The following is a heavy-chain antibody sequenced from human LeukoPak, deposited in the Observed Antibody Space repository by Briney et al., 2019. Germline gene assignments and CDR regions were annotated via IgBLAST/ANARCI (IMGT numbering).Heavy chain of an antibody. CDR3: AKGRFYDSCGSRLNYYLDS. Sequence: GRSLRLSCAGSGFSFGDYVMFWVRHRTGKGLEWVSSINWRTDSVEYAGSVRGRFTVSRDNAKKSLFLQMNSLRADDTALYYCAKGRFYDSCGSRLNYYLDSWCQGTLVIVSP. J-gene: IGHJ4*01. CDR2: INWRTDSV. CDR1: GFSFGDYV. V-gene: IGHV3-9*01. D-gene: IGHD3-22*01.